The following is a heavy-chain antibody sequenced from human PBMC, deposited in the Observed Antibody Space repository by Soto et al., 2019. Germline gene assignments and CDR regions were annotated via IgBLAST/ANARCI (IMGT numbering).Heavy chain of an antibody. J-gene: IGHJ4*02. D-gene: IGHD6-19*01. CDR3: AKGLSNVAVAGYFDY. CDR2: ISGSGGST. CDR1: GFTFSSYA. V-gene: IGHV3-23*01. Sequence: GGSLRLSCAASGFTFSSYAMSWVRQAPGKGLEWVSAISGSGGSTYYADSVKGRFTISRDNSKNTLYLQMNSLRAEDTAIYYCAKGLSNVAVAGYFDYWGQGTLVTVSS.